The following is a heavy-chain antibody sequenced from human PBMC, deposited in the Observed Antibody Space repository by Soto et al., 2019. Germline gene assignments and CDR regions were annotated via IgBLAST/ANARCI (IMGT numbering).Heavy chain of an antibody. CDR2: IYSSGST. V-gene: IGHV4-59*08. J-gene: IGHJ6*02. Sequence: QVQLQESGPGLVRPSETLSLTCTVSGGSISNSYWSWIRQSPEKGLEWIGYIYSSGSTNYNPSLNSRVTISVDTSMNQFSLKLSSLSAADTAVYYCARHSPPSLDRSGPWDVWGQGTTVTVSS. CDR1: GGSISNSY. CDR3: ARHSPPSLDRSGPWDV. D-gene: IGHD3-10*01.